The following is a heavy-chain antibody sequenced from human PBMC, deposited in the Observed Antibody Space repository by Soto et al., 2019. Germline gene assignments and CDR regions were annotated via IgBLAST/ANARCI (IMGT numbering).Heavy chain of an antibody. J-gene: IGHJ4*02. CDR1: GGSFSGYY. Sequence: QVQLQQWGAGLLKPSETLSLTCAVYGGSFSGYYGSWIRRPPGKGLEGIGEINHSGSTNYNPSLKSRVTTSVDTSKNQFALKLSSVTAADTAVYYCAIVNKVATTFDYWGQGTLVTVSS. CDR2: INHSGST. V-gene: IGHV4-34*01. D-gene: IGHD5-12*01. CDR3: AIVNKVATTFDY.